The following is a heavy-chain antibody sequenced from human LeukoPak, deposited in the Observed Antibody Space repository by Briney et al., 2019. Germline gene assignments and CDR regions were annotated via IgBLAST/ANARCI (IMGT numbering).Heavy chain of an antibody. J-gene: IGHJ6*03. CDR3: ARRAGYSYGYAYYYYMDV. CDR2: IYTSGST. CDR1: GGSISSYY. V-gene: IGHV4-4*09. Sequence: SETLSLTCTVSGGSISSYYWSWIRQPPGKGLEWIGYIYTSGSTNYNPSLKSRVTISVDTSKNRFSLKLSSVTAADTAVYYCARRAGYSYGYAYYYYMDVWGKGTTVTVSS. D-gene: IGHD5-18*01.